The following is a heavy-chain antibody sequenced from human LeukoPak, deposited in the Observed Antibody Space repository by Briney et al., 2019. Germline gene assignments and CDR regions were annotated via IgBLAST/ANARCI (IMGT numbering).Heavy chain of an antibody. CDR1: GGSFSGYY. Sequence: SETLSLTCAVYGGSFSGYYWSWIRQPPGKGLEWIGEINHSGSTNYNPSLKSRVPISVDTSKNQFSLKLSSGTAADTAVYYCARQGGLYSSGWYLRYWGQGTLVTVSS. V-gene: IGHV4-34*01. J-gene: IGHJ4*02. CDR3: ARQGGLYSSGWYLRY. D-gene: IGHD6-19*01. CDR2: INHSGST.